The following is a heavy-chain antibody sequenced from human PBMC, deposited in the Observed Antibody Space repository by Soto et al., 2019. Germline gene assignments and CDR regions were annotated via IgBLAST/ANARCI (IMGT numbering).Heavy chain of an antibody. J-gene: IGHJ4*02. CDR1: GGSISSGGYY. Sequence: SETLSLTCTVSGGSISSGGYYWSWIRQHPGKGLEWIGYIYYSGSTYYNPSLKSRVTISVDTSKNQFPLKLSSVTAADTAVYYCARGVTMVRGVIHTPYFDYWGQGTLVTSPQ. D-gene: IGHD3-10*01. V-gene: IGHV4-31*03. CDR3: ARGVTMVRGVIHTPYFDY. CDR2: IYYSGST.